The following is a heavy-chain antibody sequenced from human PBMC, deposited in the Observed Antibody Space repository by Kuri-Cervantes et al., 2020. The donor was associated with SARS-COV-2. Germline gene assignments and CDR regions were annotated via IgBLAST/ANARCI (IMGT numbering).Heavy chain of an antibody. CDR1: GFTFSAYT. V-gene: IGHV3-21*01. Sequence: GGSLRLSCVASGFTFSAYTLNWVRQAPGKGLEWVSSITRSSAYISYADSLKGRFTISRDNAKNSLYLQMNSLRAEDTAVYYCARDGYSYYYYYYMDVWGKGTTVTVSS. CDR3: ARDGYSYYYYYYMDV. CDR2: ITRSSAYI. D-gene: IGHD5-18*01. J-gene: IGHJ6*03.